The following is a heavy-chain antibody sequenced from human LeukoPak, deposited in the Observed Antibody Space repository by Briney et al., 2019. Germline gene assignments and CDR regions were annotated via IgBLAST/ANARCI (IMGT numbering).Heavy chain of an antibody. V-gene: IGHV3-23*01. CDR3: ARVGGGTYRYLLDQ. J-gene: IGHJ4*02. CDR1: GFTFSSYA. Sequence: PGGSLRLSCAASGFTFSSYALSWVRQAPGKGLEWVSTISVSGGSTYYADSVKGCFTISRDNSKNTLSLQMNSLRAEDTAEYYCARVGGGTYRYLLDQWGQGTLVTVSS. CDR2: ISVSGGST. D-gene: IGHD3-16*02.